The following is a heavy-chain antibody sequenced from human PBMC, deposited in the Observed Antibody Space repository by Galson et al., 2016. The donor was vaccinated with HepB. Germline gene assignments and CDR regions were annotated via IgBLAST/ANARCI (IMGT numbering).Heavy chain of an antibody. D-gene: IGHD2-15*01. J-gene: IGHJ2*01. CDR1: GYDFTDYW. CDR3: ARLPMNYYGSGLESDRDWYFDL. CDR2: IYPGDSDT. V-gene: IGHV5-51*01. Sequence: QSGAEVKKPGDSLKISCEGSGYDFTDYWIGCVRPMPGKALEWMGNIYPGDSDTRYSPALQGQDTFSADNYISTADLQWSSLKATDSAMYYCARLPMNYYGSGLESDRDWYFDLWGRGTLVTVSS.